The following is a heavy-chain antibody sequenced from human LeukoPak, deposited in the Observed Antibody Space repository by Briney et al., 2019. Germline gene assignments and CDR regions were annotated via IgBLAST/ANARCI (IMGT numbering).Heavy chain of an antibody. CDR1: GFTFSSYS. CDR3: SREWGNGNDLRPNS. D-gene: IGHD1-1*01. V-gene: IGHV3-49*03. Sequence: GGSLRLSCAASGFTFSSYSMSWFRQAPGKGLEWIGFIRSSIYGGTPKAAASVKGRFIFSRDDSKGAAYLRMNSLKTDDTAVYYCSREWGNGNDLRPNSWGQGTLVTVSS. J-gene: IGHJ1*01. CDR2: IRSSIYGGTP.